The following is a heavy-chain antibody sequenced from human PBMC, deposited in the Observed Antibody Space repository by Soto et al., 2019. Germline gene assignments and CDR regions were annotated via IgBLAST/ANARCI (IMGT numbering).Heavy chain of an antibody. CDR3: ASDSSSWYAPVPRGPDLTIDY. Sequence: EVQLVESGGGLVQPGGSLRLSCAASGFTFSSYWMSWVRQAPGKGLEWVANIKQDGSEKYYVDSVKGRFTISRDNAKNSLYLQMNSLRAEDTAVYYCASDSSSWYAPVPRGPDLTIDYWGQGTLVTVSS. V-gene: IGHV3-7*05. CDR2: IKQDGSEK. J-gene: IGHJ4*02. CDR1: GFTFSSYW. D-gene: IGHD6-13*01.